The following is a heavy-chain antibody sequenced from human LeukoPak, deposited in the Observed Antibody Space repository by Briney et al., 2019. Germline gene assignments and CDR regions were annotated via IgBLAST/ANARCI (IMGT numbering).Heavy chain of an antibody. CDR3: ARASGAGYSSSWPRPIDY. J-gene: IGHJ4*02. D-gene: IGHD6-13*01. Sequence: SETLSLTCTVSGGSISSYYWSWIRQPPGKGLEWIGYIYYSGSTNYNPSLKRRVTISVDTSKNQFSLKLSSVTAADTAVYYCARASGAGYSSSWPRPIDYWGQGTLVTVSS. V-gene: IGHV4-59*01. CDR1: GGSISSYY. CDR2: IYYSGST.